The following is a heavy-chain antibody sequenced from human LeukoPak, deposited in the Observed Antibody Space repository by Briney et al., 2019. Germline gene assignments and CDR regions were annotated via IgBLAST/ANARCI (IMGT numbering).Heavy chain of an antibody. CDR1: GFTFDDYG. D-gene: IGHD1-26*01. CDR2: ISSSSSTI. V-gene: IGHV3-48*02. CDR3: ARVGELDY. Sequence: GGSLRLSCAASGFTFDDYGMSWVHQAPGKGLEWVSYISSSSSTIYYADSVKGRFTISRDNAQNSVYLQMNSLRDEDTAVYYCARVGELDYWGQGTLVTVSS. J-gene: IGHJ4*02.